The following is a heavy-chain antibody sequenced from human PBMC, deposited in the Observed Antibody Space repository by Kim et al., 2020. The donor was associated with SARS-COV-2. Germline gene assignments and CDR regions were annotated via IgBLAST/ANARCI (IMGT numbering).Heavy chain of an antibody. D-gene: IGHD3-10*01. Sequence: ASVKVSCKASGYTFTSYAMHWVRQAPGQRLEWMGWINAGNGNTKYSQKFQGRVTITRDTSASTAYMELSSLRSEDTAVYYCARVDLMVRGVIINPDYYYGMDVWGQGTTVTVSS. CDR1: GYTFTSYA. CDR3: ARVDLMVRGVIINPDYYYGMDV. CDR2: INAGNGNT. J-gene: IGHJ6*02. V-gene: IGHV1-3*01.